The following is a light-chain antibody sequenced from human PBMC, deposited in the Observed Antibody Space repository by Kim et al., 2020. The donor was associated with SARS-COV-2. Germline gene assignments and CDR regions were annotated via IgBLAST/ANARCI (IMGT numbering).Light chain of an antibody. CDR2: AAS. V-gene: IGKV1-27*01. CDR3: QKYDSVPWT. J-gene: IGKJ1*01. Sequence: DIQMTQSPSSLSASVGDRVTITCRASQDIRNHLAWYQQRPGKVPKLLIYAASASHSGVPSRFGGSGSGTDFTLTITSLQPEDVATYYCQKYDSVPWTFGPGTKVDIK. CDR1: QDIRNH.